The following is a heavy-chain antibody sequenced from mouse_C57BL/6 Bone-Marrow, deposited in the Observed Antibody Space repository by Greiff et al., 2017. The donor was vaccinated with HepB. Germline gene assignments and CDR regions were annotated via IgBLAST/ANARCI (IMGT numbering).Heavy chain of an antibody. CDR3: VRQGTGTRDFDY. D-gene: IGHD4-1*01. V-gene: IGHV10-1*01. J-gene: IGHJ2*01. Sequence: EVQLVESGGGLVQPKGSLKLSCAASGFSFNTYAMNWVRQAPGKGLEWVARIRSKSNNYATYYADSVKDRFTISRDDSESMLYLQMNNLKTEDTAMYYCVRQGTGTRDFDYWGQGTTLTVSS. CDR1: GFSFNTYA. CDR2: IRSKSNNYAT.